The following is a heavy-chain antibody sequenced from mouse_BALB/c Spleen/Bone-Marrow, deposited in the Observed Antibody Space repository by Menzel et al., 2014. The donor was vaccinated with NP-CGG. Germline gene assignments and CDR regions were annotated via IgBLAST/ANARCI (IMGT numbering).Heavy chain of an antibody. CDR1: GYTFTRYW. CDR2: INPSNGRT. D-gene: IGHD1-2*01. J-gene: IGHJ2*01. Sequence: VQLQQSGAELVKPGASVKLSCKASGYTFTRYWMEWVKQRPGQGLEWIGEINPSNGRTNYNEKFKSKATLTVDKSSSTAYMQLSSLTSEDSAVYYCAGGAYYGPDYWGQGTTLTVSS. CDR3: AGGAYYGPDY. V-gene: IGHV1S81*02.